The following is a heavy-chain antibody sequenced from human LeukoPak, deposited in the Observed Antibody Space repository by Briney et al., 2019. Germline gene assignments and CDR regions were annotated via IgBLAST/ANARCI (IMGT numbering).Heavy chain of an antibody. J-gene: IGHJ4*02. V-gene: IGHV3-7*04. Sequence: GGSLRLSCAASGFTFSSYWMSWVRQAPGRGLEWVANIKQDGSEKYYVDSVKGRFTISRDNAKNSLYLQMNSLRAEDTAVYYCARAAFNFGGVIPNYLFDYWGQGTLVTVSS. D-gene: IGHD3-16*02. CDR3: ARAAFNFGGVIPNYLFDY. CDR2: IKQDGSEK. CDR1: GFTFSSYW.